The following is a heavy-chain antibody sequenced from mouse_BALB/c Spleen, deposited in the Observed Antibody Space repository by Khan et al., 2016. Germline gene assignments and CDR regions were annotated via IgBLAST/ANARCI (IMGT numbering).Heavy chain of an antibody. J-gene: IGHJ2*01. V-gene: IGHV1-5*01. D-gene: IGHD1-2*01. Sequence: VQLKQSGTVLARPGASVKMSCKASGYTFTNYWMHWVKPRPGQGLEWIGAIYPGNSDTNYNQKFKGKAKLTAVKSTSTAYMELSSLTNEDSAVYYCTAHYYGGYWGQGTTLTVSS. CDR2: IYPGNSDT. CDR3: TAHYYGGY. CDR1: GYTFTNYW.